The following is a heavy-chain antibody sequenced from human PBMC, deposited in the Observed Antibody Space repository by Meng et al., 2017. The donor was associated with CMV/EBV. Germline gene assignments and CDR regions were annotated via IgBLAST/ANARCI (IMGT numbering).Heavy chain of an antibody. CDR1: GGSISSYY. CDR3: ASDHYSSWYYYYGMDV. Sequence: SETLSLTCTVSGGSISSYYWSWIRQPPGKGLEWLGYIYYSGSPNYNPSLKSRVTISVATSKNQFSLKLSSVTAADTTVYYCASDHYSSWYYYYGMDVWGQGTTVTVSS. V-gene: IGHV4-59*01. J-gene: IGHJ6*02. CDR2: IYYSGSP. D-gene: IGHD6-6*01.